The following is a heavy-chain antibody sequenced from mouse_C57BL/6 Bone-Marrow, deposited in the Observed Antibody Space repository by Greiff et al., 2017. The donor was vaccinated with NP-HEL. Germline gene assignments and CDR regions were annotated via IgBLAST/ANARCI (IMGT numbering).Heavy chain of an antibody. J-gene: IGHJ4*01. Sequence: VQLKESGPELVKPGASVKMSCKASGYTFTDYNMHWVKQSHGKSLEWIGYINPNNGGTSYNQKFKGKATLTVNKSSSTAYMELRSLTSEDSAVYYCAYDYDDGVYYYAMDYWGQGTSVTVSS. V-gene: IGHV1-22*01. CDR1: GYTFTDYN. CDR2: INPNNGGT. CDR3: AYDYDDGVYYYAMDY. D-gene: IGHD2-4*01.